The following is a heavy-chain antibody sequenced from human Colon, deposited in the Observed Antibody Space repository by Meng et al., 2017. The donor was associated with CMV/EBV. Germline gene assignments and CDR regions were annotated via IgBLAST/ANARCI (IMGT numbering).Heavy chain of an antibody. CDR1: RGSVSSYY. CDR3: ARDISEGTTTYYFDS. J-gene: IGHJ4*02. Sequence: SETLSLTCTVSRGSVSSYYWRWLRQTPGKGLEWLGYVYFAGGTNYKPSLSSRVTISIDTSKNQFSLRLNSVTAADTGTYYCARDISEGTTTYYFDSWGQGILVTVSS. CDR2: VYFAGGT. D-gene: IGHD4-17*01. V-gene: IGHV4-59*02.